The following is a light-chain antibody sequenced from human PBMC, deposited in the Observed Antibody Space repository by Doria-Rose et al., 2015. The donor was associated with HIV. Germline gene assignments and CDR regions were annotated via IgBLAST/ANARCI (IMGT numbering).Light chain of an antibody. CDR2: DAS. J-gene: IGKJ5*01. V-gene: IGKV3-20*01. CDR3: QQYGTSRGT. Sequence: TQSPGTPSVSPGERASLSCRASQRVKSSYLSWYQQKPGQAPRLLIYDASTRATGIPDRFSGSGSGTAFTLTISRLEPEDVAVYYCQQYGTSRGTFGQGTRLEIK. CDR1: QRVKSSY.